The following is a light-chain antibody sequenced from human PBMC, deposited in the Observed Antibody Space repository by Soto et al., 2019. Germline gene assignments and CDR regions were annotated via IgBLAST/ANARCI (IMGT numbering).Light chain of an antibody. CDR2: DAF. J-gene: IGKJ4*01. V-gene: IGKV3-11*01. CDR3: QKTDNGLT. CDR1: QSVDRY. Sequence: EVVLTQSPATLSLSPGERATLSCRASQSVDRYLAWYQQKPGQAPRLLIFDAFNRTTGIPARFSGSGSGTAFTLNISSLETADFAVYYSQKTDNGLTFGGGTKV.